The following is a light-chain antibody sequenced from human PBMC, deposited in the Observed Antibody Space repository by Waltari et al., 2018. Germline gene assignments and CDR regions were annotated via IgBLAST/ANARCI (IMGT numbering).Light chain of an antibody. CDR2: WAA. CDR1: QSVLYSSNNKNQ. Sequence: DIVMTQSPDSLAVSLGERATINCKSSQSVLYSSNNKNQLAWYQQKPGQPPKLLIYWAATRESGVPDRFIGSGSGTDFTLTISSLQAEDVAVYYCQQYYITPYTFGQGTKLEIK. J-gene: IGKJ2*01. CDR3: QQYYITPYT. V-gene: IGKV4-1*01.